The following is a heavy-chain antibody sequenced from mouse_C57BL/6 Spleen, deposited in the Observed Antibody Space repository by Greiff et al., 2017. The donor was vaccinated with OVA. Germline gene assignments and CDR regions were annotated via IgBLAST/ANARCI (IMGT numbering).Heavy chain of an antibody. J-gene: IGHJ2*01. Sequence: QVQLKQSGAELASPGASVTLSCKASGYTFTDHIMNWVKKRPGQGLEWIGRIYPVSGETKYNQKFLGKATFSVDRSSSTVYMVVNSLTSEDPAVYYCGRGDMVTHYFDYWGQGTTLTVSS. V-gene: IGHV1-11*01. CDR3: GRGDMVTHYFDY. CDR1: GYTFTDHI. CDR2: IYPVSGET. D-gene: IGHD2-2*01.